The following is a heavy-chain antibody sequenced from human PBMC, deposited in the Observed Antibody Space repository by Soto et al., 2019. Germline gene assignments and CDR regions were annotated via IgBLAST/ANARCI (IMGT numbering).Heavy chain of an antibody. V-gene: IGHV3-23*01. CDR3: AKDRSENFWVYYYAMDV. J-gene: IGHJ6*02. CDR1: GFNFGAYA. CDR2: ISGSSSGT. Sequence: GGSLRLSCEASGFNFGAYAMNWVRQAPGKGLEWVSGISGSSSGTYYTDSVKGRFTISRDNSKNTVYLQMNSLRGEDTAVYYCAKDRSENFWVYYYAMDVWGQGTAVTVSS. D-gene: IGHD6-19*01.